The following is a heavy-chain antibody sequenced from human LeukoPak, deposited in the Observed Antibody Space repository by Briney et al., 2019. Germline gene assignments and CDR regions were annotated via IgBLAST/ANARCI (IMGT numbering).Heavy chain of an antibody. Sequence: SVKVSCKASGYTFTSHGISWVRQAPGQGLEWMGGIIPIFGTANYAQKFQGRVTITADKSTSTAYMELSSLRSEDTAVYYCARGYYDSSGYYNFDYWGQETLVTVSS. D-gene: IGHD3-22*01. V-gene: IGHV1-69*06. CDR1: GYTFTSHG. J-gene: IGHJ4*02. CDR3: ARGYYDSSGYYNFDY. CDR2: IIPIFGTA.